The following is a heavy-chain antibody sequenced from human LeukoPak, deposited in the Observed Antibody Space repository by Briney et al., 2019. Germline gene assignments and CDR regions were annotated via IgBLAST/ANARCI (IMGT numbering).Heavy chain of an antibody. CDR1: GGSISSSDW. V-gene: IGHV4-4*02. CDR2: IYHSGST. J-gene: IGHJ6*04. D-gene: IGHD3-9*01. CDR3: ATRGTILYDYYYGMDV. Sequence: KTSETLSLTCAVSGGSISSSDWWSWVRQPPGKGLEWIGEIYHSGSTNYNPSLKSRVTISVDKSKNQFSLKLSSVTAADTAVYYCATRGTILYDYYYGMDVWGKGTTVTVSS.